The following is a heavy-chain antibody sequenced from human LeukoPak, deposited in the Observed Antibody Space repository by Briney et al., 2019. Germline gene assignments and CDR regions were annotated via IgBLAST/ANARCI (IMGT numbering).Heavy chain of an antibody. V-gene: IGHV4-59*01. CDR3: AREIPLRY. CDR1: GGSISSYY. CDR2: IYYSGST. Sequence: SETLSLTCTVSGGSISSYYWSWIRQPPGKGLEWIGYIYYSGSTNYNPSLKSRVTISVDTSKNQFSLKLSSVTAADTAVYYCAREIPLRYWGQGTLVTVSS. J-gene: IGHJ4*02. D-gene: IGHD2-2*02.